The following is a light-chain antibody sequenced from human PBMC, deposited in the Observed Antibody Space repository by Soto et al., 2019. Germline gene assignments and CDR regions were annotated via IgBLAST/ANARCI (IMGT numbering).Light chain of an antibody. V-gene: IGLV1-44*01. CDR1: SSNIGSNT. CDR2: SNN. J-gene: IGLJ2*01. CDR3: GALDGHLNGGV. Sequence: QSVLTQPPSASGTPGQRVTISCSGSSSNIGSNTVNWYQQLPGTAPKLLIYSNNQRPSGVPDRFSGSKSGTSASLALSGLQVGDGAGYYCGALDGHLNGGVFGRGTKLTVL.